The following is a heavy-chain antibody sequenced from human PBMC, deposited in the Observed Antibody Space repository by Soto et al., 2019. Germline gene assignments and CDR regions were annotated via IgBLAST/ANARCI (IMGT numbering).Heavy chain of an antibody. J-gene: IGHJ4*02. CDR3: ARDPWAADY. V-gene: IGHV3-30*03. D-gene: IGHD3-16*01. CDR1: GFTFSIYG. Sequence: PGGSLRLSCAACGFTFSIYGMHWVRQAPGKGLEWVAVISYDGSNKYYADSVKGRFTISRDNSKNTVNLQMNSLRAEDTAVYYCARDPWAADYWGQGTLVTVSS. CDR2: ISYDGSNK.